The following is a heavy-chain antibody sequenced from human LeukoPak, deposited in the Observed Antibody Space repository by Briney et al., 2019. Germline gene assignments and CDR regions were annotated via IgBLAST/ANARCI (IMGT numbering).Heavy chain of an antibody. Sequence: SETLSLTCAVYGGSFSGYYWSWIRQPPGKGLEWIGEINHSGSTNYNPSLKSRVTISVDTSKNQFSLKLSSVTAADTAVYHCARVRAGLRGNFQHRGQGTLVTVSS. V-gene: IGHV4-34*01. D-gene: IGHD4-17*01. CDR1: GGSFSGYY. CDR3: ARVRAGLRGNFQH. CDR2: INHSGST. J-gene: IGHJ1*01.